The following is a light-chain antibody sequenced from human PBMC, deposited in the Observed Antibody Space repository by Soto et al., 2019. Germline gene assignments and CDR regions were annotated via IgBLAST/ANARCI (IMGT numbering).Light chain of an antibody. CDR3: SSYTTGGSYV. CDR1: SSDVGGYNS. J-gene: IGLJ1*01. CDR2: DVS. Sequence: QSALTQPASVSGSPGLSIAISCTGTSSDVGGYNSVSWYQQHPGKAPKLMIYDVSNRPSGVSNRFSGSKSGNTASLTISGLQAEDEGDYYCSSYTTGGSYVFGTGIKLTVL. V-gene: IGLV2-14*01.